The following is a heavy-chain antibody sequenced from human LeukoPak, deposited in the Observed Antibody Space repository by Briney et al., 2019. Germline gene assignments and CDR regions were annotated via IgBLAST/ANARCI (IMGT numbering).Heavy chain of an antibody. CDR2: IKQDGSER. CDR1: GFTFSSYW. V-gene: IGHV3-7*03. CDR3: AKGLGGGENFDY. D-gene: IGHD2-15*01. Sequence: PGGSLRLSCAASGFTFSSYWMSWVRQAPGKGLEWVANIKQDGSERYYVDSVKGRFTISRDNSKNTLYLQMNSLRAEDTAVYYCAKGLGGGENFDYWGQGTLVTVSS. J-gene: IGHJ4*02.